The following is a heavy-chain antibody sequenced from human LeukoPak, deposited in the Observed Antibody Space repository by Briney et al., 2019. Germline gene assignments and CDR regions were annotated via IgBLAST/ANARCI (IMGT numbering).Heavy chain of an antibody. D-gene: IGHD2-21*02. CDR3: ASGYCGGDCYSLDD. CDR2: IYSGGST. CDR1: GFTVSSNY. Sequence: GGSLRLSCAASGFTVSSNYMSWVRQAPGKGLEWVSVIYSGGSTYYADSVKGRFTISRDNSKNTLYLQMNSLRAEDTAVYYCASGYCGGDCYSLDDWGQGTLVTVSS. J-gene: IGHJ4*02. V-gene: IGHV3-53*01.